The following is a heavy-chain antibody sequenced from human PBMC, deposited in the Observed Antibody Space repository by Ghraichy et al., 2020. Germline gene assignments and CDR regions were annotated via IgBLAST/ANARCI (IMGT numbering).Heavy chain of an antibody. CDR3: ARVLTRGAGSEYFHQ. CDR1: GFTFSDYN. V-gene: IGHV3-21*01. CDR2: ISSSSIYM. D-gene: IGHD3-10*01. Sequence: GGSLRLSCAASGFTFSDYNMNWVRQAPGKGLEWVSSISSSSIYMYYADSIKGRFTISRDNAKNSLYLQMNSLRAEDTAVYYCARVLTRGAGSEYFHQWGQGTLVTVSS. J-gene: IGHJ1*01.